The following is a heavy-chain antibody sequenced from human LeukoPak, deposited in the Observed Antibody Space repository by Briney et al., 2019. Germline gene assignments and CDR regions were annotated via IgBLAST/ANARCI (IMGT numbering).Heavy chain of an antibody. CDR3: ARDYYYDRSGSDAFDI. V-gene: IGHV3-30-3*01. J-gene: IGHJ3*02. CDR1: GFTFSNYA. CDR2: ISYDGSNK. Sequence: GRSLRPSCAAPGFTFSNYAIHWVRQAPGKGLEWVAVISYDGSNKYHADSVKGRFTISRDNSKNTLYLQMNSLKPEDTAVYYCARDYYYDRSGSDAFDIWGQGTMVTVSS. D-gene: IGHD3-22*01.